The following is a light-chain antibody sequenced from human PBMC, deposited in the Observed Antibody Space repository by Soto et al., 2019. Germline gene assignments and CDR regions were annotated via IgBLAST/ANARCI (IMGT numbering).Light chain of an antibody. J-gene: IGKJ2*01. CDR3: QQYGSSPYT. CDR1: QSVSSSY. Sequence: EIVLTQSPGTLSLSPGERATLSCRASQSVSSSYLAWYQQKPGQAPRLLIYGASSRATGIPDRFSGSGSGTDFTLTISRLEPEDFAVSYCQQYGSSPYTFDQGTKLEIK. V-gene: IGKV3-20*01. CDR2: GAS.